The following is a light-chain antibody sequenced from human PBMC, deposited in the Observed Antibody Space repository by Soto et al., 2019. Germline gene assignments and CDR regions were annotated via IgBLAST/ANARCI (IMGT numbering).Light chain of an antibody. J-gene: IGKJ1*01. V-gene: IGKV3-20*01. Sequence: EVVLTQSPGALSLSPGEGVTLSCRASQNIRGNELAWYRQKRGQAPRLLIYGGSSRAEGIPDRFSGRGTGTTFTPTTSRPEPEDSAVYSCPVHGTSHPSAFGQGTKLEIK. CDR2: GGS. CDR3: PVHGTSHPSA. CDR1: QNIRGNE.